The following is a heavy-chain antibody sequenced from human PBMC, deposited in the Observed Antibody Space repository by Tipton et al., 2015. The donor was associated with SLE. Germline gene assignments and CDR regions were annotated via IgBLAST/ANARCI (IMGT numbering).Heavy chain of an antibody. J-gene: IGHJ5*02. V-gene: IGHV3-9*01. CDR3: ARAYCSAGRCPNPNWFDP. CDR1: GFTFGDYA. D-gene: IGHD2-15*01. Sequence: SLRLSCAASGFTFGDYAMHWVRQAPGKGLEWVSGISWNSGDIGYADSVKGRFTITRDNAKNSLFLQMNSLRTEDTAIYYCARAYCSAGRCPNPNWFDPWGQGTLVTVSS. CDR2: ISWNSGDI.